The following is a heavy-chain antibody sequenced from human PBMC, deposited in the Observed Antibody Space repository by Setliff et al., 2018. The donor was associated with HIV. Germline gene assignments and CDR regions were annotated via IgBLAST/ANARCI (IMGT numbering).Heavy chain of an antibody. CDR2: IDQDGNKK. Sequence: SLRLSCAASGFAFSGFWMSWARQAPGEGLEWVANIDQDGNKKYYVGSVKGRFTISRDNAKNSLFLQMNSLRADDTAVYYCAALSLRTNSVYGIISTRFDPWGQGTLVTVSS. D-gene: IGHD2-8*01. J-gene: IGHJ5*02. V-gene: IGHV3-7*03. CDR1: GFAFSGFW. CDR3: AALSLRTNSVYGIISTRFDP.